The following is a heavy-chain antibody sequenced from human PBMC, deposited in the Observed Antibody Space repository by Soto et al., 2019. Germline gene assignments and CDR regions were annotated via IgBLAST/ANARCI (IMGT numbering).Heavy chain of an antibody. Sequence: QVQVVESGRGVVQPGTSLRLSCAASGFAFTNYGIHWVRQAPGKGLEWVAHISNDGSKKFYGDSVKGRFTISRDNSENTVYLQMTSLRPDDTAVFYCARDVAMPTGLGLGYWGQGTLVTVSS. CDR2: ISNDGSKK. D-gene: IGHD6-19*01. V-gene: IGHV3-30*03. J-gene: IGHJ4*02. CDR3: ARDVAMPTGLGLGY. CDR1: GFAFTNYG.